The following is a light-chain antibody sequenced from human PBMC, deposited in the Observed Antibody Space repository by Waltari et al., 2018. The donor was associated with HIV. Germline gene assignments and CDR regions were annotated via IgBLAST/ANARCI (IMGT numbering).Light chain of an antibody. V-gene: IGLV2-11*01. CDR3: CSYAGSYV. CDR1: SSDVGGYNY. Sequence: QSALTPPPSVSGSPGQSVTISCTGTSSDVGGYNYVSWYQQHPGKAPKLMIYDVSKRPSGVPDRFSGSKSGNTASLTISGLQAEDEADYYCCSYAGSYVFGTGTKVTVL. CDR2: DVS. J-gene: IGLJ1*01.